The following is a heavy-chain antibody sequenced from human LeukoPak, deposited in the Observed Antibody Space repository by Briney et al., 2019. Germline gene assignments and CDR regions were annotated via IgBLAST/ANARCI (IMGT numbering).Heavy chain of an antibody. J-gene: IGHJ4*02. Sequence: WETLSLTCTVSGGSISSYYWSWIRQPPGKGLEWIWYIYYSGSTNYNPSLKSRVTISLDTSKNQFSLSLSSVTAADTAVYYCAAPYDSSGYYPFDYWGQGTLVTVSS. CDR2: IYYSGST. CDR3: AAPYDSSGYYPFDY. D-gene: IGHD3-22*01. V-gene: IGHV4-59*03. CDR1: GGSISSYY.